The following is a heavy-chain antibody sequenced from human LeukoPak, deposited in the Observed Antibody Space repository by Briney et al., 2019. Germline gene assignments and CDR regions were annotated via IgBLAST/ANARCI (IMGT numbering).Heavy chain of an antibody. CDR2: IWYDGSNK. D-gene: IGHD4-17*01. CDR3: AKVLRRTTVTTLDAFDI. Sequence: GGSLRLSCAASGFTFSSYGMHWVRQAPGKGLEWVAVIWYDGSNKYYADSVKGRFTISRDDSKNTLYLQMNSLRAEDTAVYYCAKVLRRTTVTTLDAFDIWGQGTMVTVSS. CDR1: GFTFSSYG. J-gene: IGHJ3*02. V-gene: IGHV3-33*06.